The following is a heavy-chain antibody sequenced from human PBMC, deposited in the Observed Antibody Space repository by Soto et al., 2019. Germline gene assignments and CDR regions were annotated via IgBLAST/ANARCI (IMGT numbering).Heavy chain of an antibody. Sequence: GGSLRLSCAASGFTFNNAWMNWVRQAPGKGLEWVGRIESKTDGGTADYAVFVKGRFTISRDDAKSTLYLQMDSLKTEDTDVYFCTKDRNYDSWSTYSYYAMDVWGQGTTVTVSS. V-gene: IGHV3-15*07. J-gene: IGHJ6*02. CDR3: TKDRNYDSWSTYSYYAMDV. CDR1: GFTFNNAW. D-gene: IGHD3-3*01. CDR2: IESKTDGGTA.